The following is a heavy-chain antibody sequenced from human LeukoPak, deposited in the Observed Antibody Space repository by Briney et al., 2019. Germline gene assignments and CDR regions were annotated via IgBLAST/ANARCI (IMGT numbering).Heavy chain of an antibody. V-gene: IGHV4-38-2*02. CDR2: IYHSGST. J-gene: IGHJ6*03. D-gene: IGHD6-6*01. CDR1: GYSISSGYY. Sequence: SETLSLTCTVSGYSISSGYYWGWIRQPPGKGLEWIGRIYHSGSTYYNPSLKSRVTISVDTSKNQFSLKLSSVTAADTAVYYCARERYSSSYWDYYYYYYMDVWGKGTTVTVSS. CDR3: ARERYSSSYWDYYYYYYMDV.